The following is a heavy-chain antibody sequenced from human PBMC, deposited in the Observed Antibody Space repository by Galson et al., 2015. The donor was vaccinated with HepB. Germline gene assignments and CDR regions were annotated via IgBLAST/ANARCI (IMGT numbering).Heavy chain of an antibody. CDR2: MNPNSGNT. CDR3: ARARDYDILTGFFYY. V-gene: IGHV1-8*01. Sequence: SVKVSCKASGYTFTSYDINWVRQATGQGLEWMGWMNPNSGNTDYAQKFQGRVTMTRNTSISTAYMELSSLRSEDTAVYYCARARDYDILTGFFYYWGQGTLVTVSS. J-gene: IGHJ4*02. CDR1: GYTFTSYD. D-gene: IGHD3-9*01.